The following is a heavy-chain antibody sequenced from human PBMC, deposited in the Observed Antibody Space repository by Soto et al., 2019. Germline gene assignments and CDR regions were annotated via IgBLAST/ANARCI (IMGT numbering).Heavy chain of an antibody. D-gene: IGHD6-13*01. Sequence: GGSLRLSCAASGFTFDDYAMHWVRQAPGKGLEWVSGISWNSGSIGYADSVKGRFTISRDNAKNSLYLQMNSLRAEDTALYYCEKSFFIAAPAHFDYWGQGTLVTVSP. CDR2: ISWNSGSI. CDR3: EKSFFIAAPAHFDY. CDR1: GFTFDDYA. V-gene: IGHV3-9*01. J-gene: IGHJ4*02.